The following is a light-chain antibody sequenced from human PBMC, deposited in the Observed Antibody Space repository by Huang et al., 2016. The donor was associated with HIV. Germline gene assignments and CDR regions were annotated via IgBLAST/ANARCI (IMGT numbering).Light chain of an antibody. Sequence: EIVLTQSPGTLSLSPGERATLSCRASQSVSSSYLAWYQQKPGQAPRLLIYGASSRATGIPEMFSGSGSGTDFTLTISRLEPEDFAVYYCQQYGSSPFTFGPGTKVDIK. CDR2: GAS. J-gene: IGKJ3*01. CDR3: QQYGSSPFT. CDR1: QSVSSSY. V-gene: IGKV3-20*01.